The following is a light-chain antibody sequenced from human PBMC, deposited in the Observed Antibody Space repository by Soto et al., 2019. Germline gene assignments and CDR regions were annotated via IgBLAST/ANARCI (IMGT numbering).Light chain of an antibody. CDR1: SSDVGGYNY. Sequence: QSALTQPASVSGSPGQSITISCTGTSSDVGGYNYVSWYQQHPGKAPKLMIYEVSNRPSGVSKRFSGSKSGNTASLTISGLQADDEADYYCSSYTSSSTSVVFGGGTQLTVL. V-gene: IGLV2-14*01. CDR2: EVS. J-gene: IGLJ2*01. CDR3: SSYTSSSTSVV.